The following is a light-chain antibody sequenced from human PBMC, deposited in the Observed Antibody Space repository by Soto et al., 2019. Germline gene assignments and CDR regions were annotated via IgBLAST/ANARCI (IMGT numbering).Light chain of an antibody. CDR1: SSDVGTYNY. J-gene: IGLJ2*01. Sequence: QSVPTQPASVSGSPGQSITVSCTGTSSDVGTYNYVSWYQQHPGKAPKVMIYDVSNRPSGVSNRFSGSKSGNTASLTISGLQAEDEADYYCSSYTGSSTSVIFGGETKLTVL. CDR3: SSYTGSSTSVI. CDR2: DVS. V-gene: IGLV2-14*03.